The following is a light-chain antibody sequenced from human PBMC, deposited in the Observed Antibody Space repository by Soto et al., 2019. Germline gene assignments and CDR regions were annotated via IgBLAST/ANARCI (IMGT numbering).Light chain of an antibody. V-gene: IGLV1-40*01. J-gene: IGLJ1*01. CDR2: NNN. CDR3: QSHDSSLNGYV. CDR1: SSNIGAGFH. Sequence: QSVLTQPPSVSGAPGQRVTISCTGSSSNIGAGFHVHWYQQLPGTAPKLLIYNNNNRPSGISDRFSGSESGTSASLAIIGLQAEDEADYYCQSHDSSLNGYVFGTGTKLTV.